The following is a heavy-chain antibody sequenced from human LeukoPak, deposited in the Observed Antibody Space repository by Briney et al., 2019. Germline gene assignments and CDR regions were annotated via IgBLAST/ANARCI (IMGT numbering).Heavy chain of an antibody. CDR1: GFTFSSYA. CDR2: ISYDGSNK. CDR3: VRDYVYAFDI. D-gene: IGHD3-16*01. Sequence: PGGSLRLSCAASGFTFSSYAMHWVRQAPGKGLEWVAVISYDGSNKYYADSVKGRFTISRDNSKNTLYLQMNSLRAEDTAVYYCVRDYVYAFDIWGQGTMVTVSS. V-gene: IGHV3-30*04. J-gene: IGHJ3*02.